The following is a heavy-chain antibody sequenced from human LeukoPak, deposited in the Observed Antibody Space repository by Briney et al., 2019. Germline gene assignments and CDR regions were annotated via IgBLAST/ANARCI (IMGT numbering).Heavy chain of an antibody. CDR3: ARDRPAGDTAMVPFDY. D-gene: IGHD5-18*01. J-gene: IGHJ4*02. Sequence: ASVKVSCKVSGCTLTELSMHWVRQAPGKGLEWMGGFDPEDGETIYAQKFQGRVTMTEDTSTDTAYMELSSLRSEDTAVYYCARDRPAGDTAMVPFDYWGQGTLVTVSS. V-gene: IGHV1-24*01. CDR2: FDPEDGET. CDR1: GCTLTELS.